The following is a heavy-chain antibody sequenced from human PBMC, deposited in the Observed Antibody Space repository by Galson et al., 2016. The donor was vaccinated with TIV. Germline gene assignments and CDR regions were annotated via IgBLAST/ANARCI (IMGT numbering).Heavy chain of an antibody. CDR2: TNAKTGGT. V-gene: IGHV1-2*02. Sequence: VKVSCKASGYSFTGYFIHWVRQAPGQGLEWMGWTNAKTGGTISAQTFQGRLTMTRDTSISTAYKKLTRLTSDDTAVYYCARLYYYGSGSGVDYWGQGTLVTVSS. CDR3: ARLYYYGSGSGVDY. D-gene: IGHD3-10*01. J-gene: IGHJ4*02. CDR1: GYSFTGYF.